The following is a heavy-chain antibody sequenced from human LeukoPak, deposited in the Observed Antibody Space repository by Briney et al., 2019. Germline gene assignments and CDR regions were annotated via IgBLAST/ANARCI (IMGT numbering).Heavy chain of an antibody. CDR1: GYEFSIYG. D-gene: IGHD3-16*02. Sequence: GASVTVSFTSSGYEFSIYGISWVRQAPGQGLEWMGWISAYNGKTKYAEKFQGRLTMTTETSTSTAYMELRSLTSADTAVYYCAKDSPRDDYVRGSYRYSRRGLDIWGQGTLVTASS. CDR2: ISAYNGKT. V-gene: IGHV1-18*01. CDR3: AKDSPRDDYVRGSYRYSRRGLDI. J-gene: IGHJ3*02.